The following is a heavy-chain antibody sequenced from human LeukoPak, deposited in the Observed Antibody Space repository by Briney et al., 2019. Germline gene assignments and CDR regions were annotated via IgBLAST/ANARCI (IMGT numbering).Heavy chain of an antibody. CDR3: TRDSYGDSATDAFDV. CDR2: ISSSGGST. Sequence: GGSLRLSCAASGFTFSSYAMSWVRQAPGKGLEWVSGISSSGGSTYYADSVKGRFTISRDNTENSLYLQLNSLRAEDTAVYYCTRDSYGDSATDAFDVWGQGTMVTVSS. CDR1: GFTFSSYA. V-gene: IGHV3-23*01. D-gene: IGHD4-17*01. J-gene: IGHJ3*01.